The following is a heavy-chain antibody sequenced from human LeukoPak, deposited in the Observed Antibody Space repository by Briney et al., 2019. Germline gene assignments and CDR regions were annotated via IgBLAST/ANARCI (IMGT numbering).Heavy chain of an antibody. CDR3: ARSPIHPYYYYMDV. V-gene: IGHV4-59*01. CDR1: GGSISSYS. CDR2: SYFSGST. J-gene: IGHJ6*03. D-gene: IGHD5-18*01. Sequence: SQTLSLTCTVSGGSISSYSWSWIRQPPRKGLEWIGYSYFSGSTNSKPSLTSQVPISVDTYKNQFSLKLSSVTAADTAVYYCARSPIHPYYYYMDVWGKGTTVTVSS.